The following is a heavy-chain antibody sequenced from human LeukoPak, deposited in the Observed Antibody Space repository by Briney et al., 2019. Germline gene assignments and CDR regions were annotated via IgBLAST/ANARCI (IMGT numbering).Heavy chain of an antibody. CDR2: ISAYNGNT. CDR3: ARDQGYSSSLYYFDY. J-gene: IGHJ4*02. V-gene: IGHV1-18*01. CDR1: GYTFTSYG. D-gene: IGHD6-13*01. Sequence: ASVKVSCKASGYTFTSYGISWVRQAPGQGLEWMGWISAYNGNTNYAQKLQGRVTMPTDTSTSTAYMELRSLRSDDTAVYYCARDQGYSSSLYYFDYWGQGTLVTVSS.